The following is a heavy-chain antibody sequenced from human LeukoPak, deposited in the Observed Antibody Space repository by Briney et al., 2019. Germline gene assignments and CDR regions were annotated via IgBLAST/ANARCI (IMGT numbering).Heavy chain of an antibody. V-gene: IGHV4-30-4*01. J-gene: IGHJ4*02. D-gene: IGHD2-15*01. Sequence: KASETLSLTCTVSGGSISSGDYYWSWIRQPPGKGLEWIGYIYYSGSTYYSPSLKGRVTISLDTSKNQFSLKLSSVTAADTAVYYCARNKGSGYCSGGSCPPGYWGQGTLVTVSS. CDR3: ARNKGSGYCSGGSCPPGY. CDR1: GGSISSGDYY. CDR2: IYYSGST.